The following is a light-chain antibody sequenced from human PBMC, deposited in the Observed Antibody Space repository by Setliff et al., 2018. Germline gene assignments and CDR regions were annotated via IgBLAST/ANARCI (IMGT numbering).Light chain of an antibody. CDR1: SSDVGVYNS. CDR3: SSHTTSSTWG. V-gene: IGLV2-14*01. J-gene: IGLJ3*02. CDR2: EVS. Sequence: QSALTQHASVSGSPGQSITISCTGTSSDVGVYNSVSWYQQHPGKAPKLMIYEVSNRPSGISSRFSGSKSGNTASLTISGLQAEDEADYYCSSHTTSSTWGFGGGTK.